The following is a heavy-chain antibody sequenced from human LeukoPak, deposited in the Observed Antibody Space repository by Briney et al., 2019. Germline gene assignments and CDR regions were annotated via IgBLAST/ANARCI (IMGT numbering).Heavy chain of an antibody. CDR2: ISGSGGST. D-gene: IGHD2-2*01. CDR3: AKSRRYWDRYCSSTSCYRDILGHYYYGMDV. J-gene: IGHJ6*02. CDR1: GCTFSSYA. V-gene: IGHV3-23*01. Sequence: AGGSLRLSCAASGCTFSSYAMSWVRQAPGKGLEWVSAISGSGGSTYYADSVKGRFTISRDNSKNTLYLQMNSLRAEDTAVYYCAKSRRYWDRYCSSTSCYRDILGHYYYGMDVWGQGTTVTVSS.